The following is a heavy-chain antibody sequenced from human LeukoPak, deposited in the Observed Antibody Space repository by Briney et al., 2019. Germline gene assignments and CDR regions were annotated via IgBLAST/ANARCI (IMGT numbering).Heavy chain of an antibody. CDR2: ISGSGGST. J-gene: IGHJ4*02. CDR3: AIEGSSGWFD. V-gene: IGHV3-23*01. D-gene: IGHD6-19*01. Sequence: VGSLRLSGAASGFTFSGYAMSWVRQAPGKGLEWVSAISGSGGSTYYADSVKGRFTISRDISKNTLYLQMNSLRAEDTAVYYCAIEGSSGWFDWGQGTLVTVSS. CDR1: GFTFSGYA.